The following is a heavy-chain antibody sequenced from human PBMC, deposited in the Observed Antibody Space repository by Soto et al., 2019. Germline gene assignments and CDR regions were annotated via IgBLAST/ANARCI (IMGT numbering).Heavy chain of an antibody. D-gene: IGHD2-21*01. J-gene: IGHJ4*02. Sequence: ASVKVSCKASGYTFTSYGISWVRQAPGQGLEWMGWISAYNGNTNYAQKLQGRVTMTTDTSTSTAYMELRSLRSDDTAVYYCARVEPYCGGDCYSDYWGQGTLVTVSS. CDR2: ISAYNGNT. V-gene: IGHV1-18*01. CDR3: ARVEPYCGGDCYSDY. CDR1: GYTFTSYG.